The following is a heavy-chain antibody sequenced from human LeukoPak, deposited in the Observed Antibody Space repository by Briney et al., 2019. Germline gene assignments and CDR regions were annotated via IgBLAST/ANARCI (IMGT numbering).Heavy chain of an antibody. CDR3: ARSPLYYYDSSGYSYFDY. V-gene: IGHV1-46*01. CDR2: INPSGGST. J-gene: IGHJ4*02. Sequence: ASVKVSCKASGYTFTSYYMHWVRQAPGQGLEWMGIINPSGGSTSYAQKFQGRVTMTRDTSTGTVYMELSSLRSEDTAVYYCARSPLYYYDSSGYSYFDYWGQGTMVTVSS. CDR1: GYTFTSYY. D-gene: IGHD3-22*01.